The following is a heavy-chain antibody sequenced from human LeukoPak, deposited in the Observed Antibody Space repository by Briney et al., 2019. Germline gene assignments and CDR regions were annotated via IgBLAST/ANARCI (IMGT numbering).Heavy chain of an antibody. J-gene: IGHJ4*02. CDR1: GGSISSGGYY. CDR3: ARGLLGYCSGGSCYPRQYYFDY. CDR2: IYYSGST. Sequence: SETLSLTCTVSGGSISSGGYYWSWLRQHPGKGLEWIGYIYYSGSTYYNPSLKSRVTISVDTSKNQFSLKLSSVTAADTAVYYCARGLLGYCSGGSCYPRQYYFDYWGQGTLVTVSS. V-gene: IGHV4-31*03. D-gene: IGHD2-15*01.